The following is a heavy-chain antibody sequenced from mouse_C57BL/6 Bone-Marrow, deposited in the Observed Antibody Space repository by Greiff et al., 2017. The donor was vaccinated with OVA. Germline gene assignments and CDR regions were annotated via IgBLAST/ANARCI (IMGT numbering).Heavy chain of an antibody. J-gene: IGHJ3*01. CDR1: GFNIKNTY. CDR2: IDPANGNT. V-gene: IGHV14-3*01. CDR3: ARRETQLRLRSWFAY. D-gene: IGHD3-2*02. Sequence: EVQLVESVAELVRPGASVKLSCTASGFNIKNTYMHWVKQRPEQGLEWIGRIDPANGNTKYAPKFQGKATITADTSSNTAYLQLSSLTSEDTAIYYCARRETQLRLRSWFAYWGQGTLVTVSA.